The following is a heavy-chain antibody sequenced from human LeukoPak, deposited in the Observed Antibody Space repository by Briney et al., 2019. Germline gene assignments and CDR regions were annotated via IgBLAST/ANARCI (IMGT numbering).Heavy chain of an antibody. J-gene: IGHJ6*03. CDR1: GGTFSSYA. CDR2: IIPIFGTA. V-gene: IGHV1-69*05. Sequence: GASVKVSCKASGGTFSSYAISWVRQAPGQGLEWMGGIIPIFGTANYAQKFQGRVTITTDESTSTAYMELSSLRSEDTAVYYCARDRMSVVPAANYYYYYYMDVWGKGTTVTVSS. D-gene: IGHD2-2*01. CDR3: ARDRMSVVPAANYYYYYYMDV.